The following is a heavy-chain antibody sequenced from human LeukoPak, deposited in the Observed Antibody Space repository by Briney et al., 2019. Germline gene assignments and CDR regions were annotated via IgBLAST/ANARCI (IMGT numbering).Heavy chain of an antibody. J-gene: IGHJ3*02. V-gene: IGHV4-59*01. CDR1: GGSIRGYY. Sequence: SETLSLTCTVSGGSIRGYYWNWIRQPPGKGLQWIGYISYSGSTNYNPSLKSRVTIPVDTSRNQVSLKLTSMTAADTGVYYCARTNTFDIGGQGTMVTVSS. CDR2: ISYSGST. CDR3: ARTNTFDI.